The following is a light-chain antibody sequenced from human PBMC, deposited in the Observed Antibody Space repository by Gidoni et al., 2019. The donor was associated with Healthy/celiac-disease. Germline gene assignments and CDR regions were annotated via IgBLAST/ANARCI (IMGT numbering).Light chain of an antibody. CDR1: QSVSSY. Sequence: EIVLTQSPATLSLSPGERATLSCRARQSVSSYLAWYHQKPGQAPRLLIYDAANRATGIPARFSGSGSGTAFTLTISSLEPEDFAVYYCQQRSNWPPGLTFGGGTKVEIK. J-gene: IGKJ4*01. V-gene: IGKV3-11*01. CDR3: QQRSNWPPGLT. CDR2: DAA.